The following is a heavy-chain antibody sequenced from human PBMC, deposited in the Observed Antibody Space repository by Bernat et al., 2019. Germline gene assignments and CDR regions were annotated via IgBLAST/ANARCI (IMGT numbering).Heavy chain of an antibody. D-gene: IGHD6-13*01. V-gene: IGHV3-9*01. J-gene: IGHJ6*02. Sequence: EVQLVESGGGLVQPGRSLRLSCAASGFTFDDYAMHWVRQAPGKGLEWVSGISWNSGSIGYADSVKGRFTISRDNAKNSLYLQMNSLRAEDTALYYCAKDSGGQHNGMDVWGQGTTVTVSS. CDR2: ISWNSGSI. CDR3: AKDSGGQHNGMDV. CDR1: GFTFDDYA.